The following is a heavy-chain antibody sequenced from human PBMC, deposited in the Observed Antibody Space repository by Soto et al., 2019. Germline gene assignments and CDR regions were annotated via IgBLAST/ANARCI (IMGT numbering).Heavy chain of an antibody. CDR2: IYYSGST. CDR3: ARGSGSGSYTVGY. V-gene: IGHV4-31*03. Sequence: PSETLSLTCTVSGGSISSGGYYWSWIRQHPGKGLEWIGYIYYSGSTYYNPSLKSRVTISVDTSKNHFSLKLSAVTAADTAVYCCARGSGSGSYTVGYWGQGTLVTVSS. J-gene: IGHJ4*02. CDR1: GGSISSGGYY. D-gene: IGHD3-10*01.